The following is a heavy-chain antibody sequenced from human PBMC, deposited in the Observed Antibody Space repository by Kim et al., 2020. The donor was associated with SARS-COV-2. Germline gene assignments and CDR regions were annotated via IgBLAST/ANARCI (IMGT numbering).Heavy chain of an antibody. CDR1: GFTFSSYG. CDR3: AKRSSLWFGELLGGMDV. V-gene: IGHV3-30*18. J-gene: IGHJ6*02. CDR2: ISYDGSNK. Sequence: GGSLRLSCAASGFTFSSYGMHWVRQAPGKGLEWVAVISYDGSNKYYADSVKGRFTISRDNSKNTLYLQMNSLRAEDTAVYYCAKRSSLWFGELLGGMDVWGQGTTVTVSS. D-gene: IGHD3-10*01.